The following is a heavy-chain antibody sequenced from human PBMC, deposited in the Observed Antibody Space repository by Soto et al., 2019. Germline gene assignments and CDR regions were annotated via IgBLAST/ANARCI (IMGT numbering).Heavy chain of an antibody. Sequence: QTLSLTCAISGYSVSSNSAAWNWIRQSPSRGLEWLGRTYYRSKWYNDYAVSVKSRITINPDTSKNQFSLQLNSVTPEDTAVYYCARGYSSGWYVHSYYYYYGMDVWGQGTTVTVSS. V-gene: IGHV6-1*01. J-gene: IGHJ6*02. CDR2: TYYRSKWYN. D-gene: IGHD6-19*01. CDR1: GYSVSSNSAA. CDR3: ARGYSSGWYVHSYYYYYGMDV.